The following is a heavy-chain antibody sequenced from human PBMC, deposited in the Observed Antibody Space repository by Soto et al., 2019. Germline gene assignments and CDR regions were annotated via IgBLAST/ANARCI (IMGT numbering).Heavy chain of an antibody. J-gene: IGHJ4*02. CDR2: IIPILGIA. Sequence: ASVKVSCKASGGTFSSYTISWVRQAPGQGLEWMGRIIPILGIANYAQKFQGRVTITADKSTSTAYMELSSLRSEDTAVYYCARDQDKYSSSWPQYLFDYWGQGTLVTVSS. CDR1: GGTFSSYT. D-gene: IGHD6-13*01. CDR3: ARDQDKYSSSWPQYLFDY. V-gene: IGHV1-69*04.